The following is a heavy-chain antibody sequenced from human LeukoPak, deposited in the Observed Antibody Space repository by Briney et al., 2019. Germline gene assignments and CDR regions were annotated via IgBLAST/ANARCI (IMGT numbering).Heavy chain of an antibody. CDR3: ARVGWGYSYGTATDY. CDR1: GFTFSSYW. CDR2: IHSDGSSR. V-gene: IGHV3-74*03. D-gene: IGHD5-18*01. Sequence: GGSLRLSCAASGFTFSSYWMHWVRQAPGKGLVWVSRIHSDGSSRKYADSVRGRFTISRDNAKNSLYLQMNSLRAEDTAVYYCARVGWGYSYGTATDYWGQGTLVTVSS. J-gene: IGHJ4*02.